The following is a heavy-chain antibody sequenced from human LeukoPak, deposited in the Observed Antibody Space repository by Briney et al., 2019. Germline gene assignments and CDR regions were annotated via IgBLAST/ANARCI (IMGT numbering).Heavy chain of an antibody. CDR1: GYTFTGYY. CDR2: INPNSGGT. D-gene: IGHD6-19*01. Sequence: ASVKVSCKASGYTFTGYYMHWVRQAPGQGLEWMGWINPNSGGTNYAQKLQGRVTMTTDTSTSTAYMELRSLRSDDTAVYYCARVKVAGGYYFDYWGQGTLVTVSS. J-gene: IGHJ4*02. CDR3: ARVKVAGGYYFDY. V-gene: IGHV1-2*02.